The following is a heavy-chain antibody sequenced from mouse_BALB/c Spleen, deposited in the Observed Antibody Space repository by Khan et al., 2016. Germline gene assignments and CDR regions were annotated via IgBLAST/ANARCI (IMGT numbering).Heavy chain of an antibody. V-gene: IGHV3-2*02. Sequence: EVQLQESGPGLVKPSQSLSLTCTVTGYSITSGYGWNWIRQFPGNKLEWMGYISDSGSTTYNQSLKSRISITRDTSKNQFFLHLNSVTTEDTATYYCARTARIKYWGQGTTLTVSS. CDR2: ISDSGST. CDR1: GYSITSGYG. CDR3: ARTARIKY. J-gene: IGHJ2*01. D-gene: IGHD1-2*01.